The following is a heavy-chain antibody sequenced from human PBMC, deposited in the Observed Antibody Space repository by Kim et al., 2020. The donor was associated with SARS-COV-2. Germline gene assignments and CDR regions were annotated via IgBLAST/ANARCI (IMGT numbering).Heavy chain of an antibody. J-gene: IGHJ6*02. CDR2: ISYDGSNK. Sequence: GGSLRLSCAASGFTFSSYTMHWVRQVPGKGLEWVAVISYDGSNKYYADSVKGRFTISRDNSKNTLYLQMNSLRAEDTAVFYCAGDKAGCSSTRCYYYYGMDVWGQGTTVTVSS. V-gene: IGHV3-30*04. CDR1: GFTFSSYT. CDR3: AGDKAGCSSTRCYYYYGMDV. D-gene: IGHD2-2*01.